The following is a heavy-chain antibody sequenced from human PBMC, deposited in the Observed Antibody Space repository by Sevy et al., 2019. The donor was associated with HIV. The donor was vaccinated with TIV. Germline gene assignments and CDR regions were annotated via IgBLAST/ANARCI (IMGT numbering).Heavy chain of an antibody. CDR1: GFTVSSSY. Sequence: GGSLRLSCAASGFTVSSSYMIWVRQAPGKGLEWVSVIYAGGTTYYADSVKGRFTISRDNAKNSLYLQMNSLRAEDTAVYYCARDLGEGWGQGTLVTVSS. V-gene: IGHV3-53*01. CDR3: ARDLGEG. D-gene: IGHD2-21*01. J-gene: IGHJ4*02. CDR2: IYAGGTT.